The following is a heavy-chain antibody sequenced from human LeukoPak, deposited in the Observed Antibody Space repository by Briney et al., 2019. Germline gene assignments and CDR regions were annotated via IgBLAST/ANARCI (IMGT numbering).Heavy chain of an antibody. CDR2: ISFNSDYI. CDR3: ARYPLSSSWYFFDY. D-gene: IGHD6-13*01. J-gene: IGHJ4*02. V-gene: IGHV3-21*01. CDR1: GFTFSAYS. Sequence: PGGSLRLSCVVSGFTFSAYSMNWVRQAPGKGLEWVSSISFNSDYIYYADSVKGRFTISRDDAKNSLYLQMNSLRAKDTAVYYCARYPLSSSWYFFDYWGQGTLVTVSS.